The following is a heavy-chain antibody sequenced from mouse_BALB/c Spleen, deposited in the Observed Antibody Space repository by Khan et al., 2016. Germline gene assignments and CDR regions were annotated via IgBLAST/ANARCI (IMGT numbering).Heavy chain of an antibody. Sequence: EVELVESGGGLVKPGGSLKLSCAASGFTFSDYYMYWVRQTPEKRLEWVATISDGGSYTYYPDSVKGRFTISRDNAKNNLYLQMSSLKSEDTAMFYCAREGGHRGFAYWGQGTLVTVSA. V-gene: IGHV5-4*02. J-gene: IGHJ3*01. CDR1: GFTFSDYY. D-gene: IGHD3-3*01. CDR3: AREGGHRGFAY. CDR2: ISDGGSYT.